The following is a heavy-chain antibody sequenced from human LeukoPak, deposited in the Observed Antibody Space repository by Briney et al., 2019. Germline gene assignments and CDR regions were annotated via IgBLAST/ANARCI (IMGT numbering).Heavy chain of an antibody. Sequence: GGSLRLSCAASGFTFSSYGMHWVRQAPGKGLEWVAFIRYDGKYKYYADSVKGRFTISRDNAKNSLYLQMNSLRAEDTAVYYCARVRYDGSGYYSISDYWGQGTLVTVSS. CDR1: GFTFSSYG. J-gene: IGHJ4*02. D-gene: IGHD3-22*01. V-gene: IGHV3-30*02. CDR3: ARVRYDGSGYYSISDY. CDR2: IRYDGKYK.